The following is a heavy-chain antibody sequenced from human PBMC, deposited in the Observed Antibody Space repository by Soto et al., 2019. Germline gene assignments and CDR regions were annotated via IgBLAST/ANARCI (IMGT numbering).Heavy chain of an antibody. Sequence: QVQLVESGGGVVQPGRSLRLSCAASGFTFSSYAMHWVRQAPGKGLEWVAVISYDGSNKYYADSVKGRFTISRDNSKNTLYLQMNSLRAEDTAVYYCAREAKIRGGPLRFDPWGQGTLVTVSS. CDR2: ISYDGSNK. D-gene: IGHD5-12*01. J-gene: IGHJ5*02. V-gene: IGHV3-30-3*01. CDR3: AREAKIRGGPLRFDP. CDR1: GFTFSSYA.